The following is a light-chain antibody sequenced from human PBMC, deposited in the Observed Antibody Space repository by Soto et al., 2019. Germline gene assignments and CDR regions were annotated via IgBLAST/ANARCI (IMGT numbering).Light chain of an antibody. CDR1: SSDVGGYSY. V-gene: IGLV2-14*03. J-gene: IGLJ2*01. CDR2: DVD. CDR3: SSYTSSSTYVL. Sequence: QSALTQPASVSGSPGQSITISCTGSSSDVGGYSYVSWYQHHPGKAPKLTIYDVDNRPSGVSNRFSCSKSGNTASLTISGLQSEDEADYYCSSYTSSSTYVLFGGGTKLTVL.